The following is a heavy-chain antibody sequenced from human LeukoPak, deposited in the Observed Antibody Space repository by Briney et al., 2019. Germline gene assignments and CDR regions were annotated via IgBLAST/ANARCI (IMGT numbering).Heavy chain of an antibody. CDR1: GYSFSNYW. D-gene: IGHD3-16*01. CDR3: ARHYYDYVWGTYGIDY. V-gene: IGHV5-51*01. CDR2: IYPGDSDT. J-gene: IGHJ4*02. Sequence: GESLKISCKGSGYSFSNYWIGWVRQMPGKGLEWMGIIYPGDSDTRYSPSFQGQVTISADKSISTAYLQWSSLKASDTAMYYCARHYYDYVWGTYGIDYWGQGTLVTVSS.